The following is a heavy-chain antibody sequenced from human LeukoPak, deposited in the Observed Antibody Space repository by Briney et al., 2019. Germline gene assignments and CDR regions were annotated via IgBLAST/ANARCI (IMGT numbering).Heavy chain of an antibody. J-gene: IGHJ4*02. CDR1: GFTFDDYA. Sequence: GRSLRLSCAASGFTFDDYAMHWVRQAPGKGLEWVSGISWNSGSIGYADSVKGRFTISRDNAKNSLYLQMNSLRAEDTALYYCAQAASTLGGPFDYWGQGTLVTVSS. V-gene: IGHV3-9*01. CDR3: AQAASTLGGPFDY. CDR2: ISWNSGSI. D-gene: IGHD7-27*01.